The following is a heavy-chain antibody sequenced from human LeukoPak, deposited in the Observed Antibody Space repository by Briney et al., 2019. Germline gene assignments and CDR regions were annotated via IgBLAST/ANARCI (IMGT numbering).Heavy chain of an antibody. CDR1: GGSISSGSYY. Sequence: NPSQTLSLTCTVSGGSISSGSYYWSWIRQPAGKGLEWIGRIYTSGSTNYNPSLKSRVTISVDTSKNQFSLKLSSVTAADTAVYYCARGSPVSSSYSYFDYWGQGTWSPSPQ. J-gene: IGHJ4*02. V-gene: IGHV4-61*02. CDR3: ARGSPVSSSYSYFDY. CDR2: IYTSGST. D-gene: IGHD6-6*01.